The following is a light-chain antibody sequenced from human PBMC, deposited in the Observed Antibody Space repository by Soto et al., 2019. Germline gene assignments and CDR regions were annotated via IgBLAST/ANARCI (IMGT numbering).Light chain of an antibody. CDR2: GAS. Sequence: DILMTQSPATLSVSPGERATLSCRASQSVSSNLAWYQQTPGQAPRLLIYGASTRATGIPARFSGSGSGTDFTLTISRLEPEDFAVYFCQRYGSSPLITFGQGTRLEIK. V-gene: IGKV3-15*01. CDR3: QRYGSSPLIT. CDR1: QSVSSN. J-gene: IGKJ5*01.